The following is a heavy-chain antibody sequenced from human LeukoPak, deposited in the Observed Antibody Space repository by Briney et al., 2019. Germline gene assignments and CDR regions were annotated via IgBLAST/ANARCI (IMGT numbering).Heavy chain of an antibody. CDR1: GFNVMNAW. CDR3: LIFPGR. CDR2: IKRRADGGTT. Sequence: GGPLRLSRAASGFNVMNAWMSWVRQAPGQGLEGVGRIKRRADGGTTRYAAPVEGKFSISRDHSQNTLYLQMNSLQIDDTALYYCLIFPGRWGQGTLVTVSS. V-gene: IGHV3-15*05. D-gene: IGHD3-3*01. J-gene: IGHJ4*02.